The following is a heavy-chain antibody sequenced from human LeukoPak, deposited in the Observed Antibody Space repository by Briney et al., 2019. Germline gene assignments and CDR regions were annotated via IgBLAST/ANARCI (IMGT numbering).Heavy chain of an antibody. CDR2: ISPSGGST. J-gene: IGHJ4*02. CDR3: ARPSGSGGNSDFDY. CDR1: GYTFTSYG. D-gene: IGHD4-23*01. Sequence: ASVKVSCKASGYTFTSYGISWVRQAPGQGLEWMGIISPSGGSTSYAQKFQGRVTMTRDTSTSTVYMELSSLRSEDTAVYYCARPSGSGGNSDFDYWGQGTLVTVSS. V-gene: IGHV1-46*01.